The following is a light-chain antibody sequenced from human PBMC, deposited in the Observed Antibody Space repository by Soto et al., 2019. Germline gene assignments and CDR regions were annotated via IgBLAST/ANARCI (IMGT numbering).Light chain of an antibody. Sequence: QSVLTQPPSVSAAPGQKVTISCTGTSSDVGGYSYVSWYQQYPGNAPKLLIYEVSNRPSEVSNRFSGSKSGNTASLSISGLQAEDEAEYYCSSYTSSTTLVFGGGTKVTVL. CDR1: SSDVGGYSY. CDR2: EVS. CDR3: SSYTSSTTLV. J-gene: IGLJ2*01. V-gene: IGLV2-14*01.